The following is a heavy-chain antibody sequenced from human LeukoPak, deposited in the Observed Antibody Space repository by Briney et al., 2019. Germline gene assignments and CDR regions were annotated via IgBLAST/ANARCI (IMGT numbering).Heavy chain of an antibody. CDR3: ARDSYGCWFDY. CDR1: GYTFTSYG. CDR2: ISAYNGNT. D-gene: IGHD5-18*01. J-gene: IGHJ4*02. Sequence: ASAKVSCKASGYTFTSYGISWVRQAPGQGPEWMGWISAYNGNTNYAQKLQGRVTMTTDTSTSTAYMELRSLRSDDTAVYYCARDSYGCWFDYWGQGTLVTVSS. V-gene: IGHV1-18*01.